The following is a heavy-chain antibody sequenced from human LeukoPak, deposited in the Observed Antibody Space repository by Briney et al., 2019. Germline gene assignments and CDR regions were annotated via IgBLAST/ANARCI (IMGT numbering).Heavy chain of an antibody. CDR3: ARGGNDYVWGTYSNHFDY. V-gene: IGHV4-34*01. D-gene: IGHD3-16*01. CDR2: INHSGST. CDR1: GVSFSGYY. Sequence: SETLSLTCAVYGVSFSGYYWSWIRQPPGKGLEWIGEINHSGSTNYNPSLKSRVTISVDTSKNQFSLKLSSVTAADTAVYYCARGGNDYVWGTYSNHFDYWGQGTLVTVSS. J-gene: IGHJ4*02.